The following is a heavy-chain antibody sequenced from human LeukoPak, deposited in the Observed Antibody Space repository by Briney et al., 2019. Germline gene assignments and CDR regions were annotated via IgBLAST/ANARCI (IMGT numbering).Heavy chain of an antibody. CDR3: AREEDDYGGSASSGFDY. CDR1: GFTFSDYY. V-gene: IGHV3-11*01. D-gene: IGHD4-23*01. CDR2: ISSSGSTV. J-gene: IGHJ4*02. Sequence: PGGSLRLSCAASGFTFSDYYMSWIRQAPGKGLEWVSYISSSGSTVYYADSVKGRFTISRDNAKNALYLQMNSLRAEDTAVYYCAREEDDYGGSASSGFDYWGQGTLVTVSS.